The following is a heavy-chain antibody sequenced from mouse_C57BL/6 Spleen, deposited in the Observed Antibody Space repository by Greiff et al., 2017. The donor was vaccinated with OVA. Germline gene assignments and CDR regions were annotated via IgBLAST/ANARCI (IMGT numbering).Heavy chain of an antibody. CDR1: GFTFSSYG. J-gene: IGHJ2*01. V-gene: IGHV5-6*01. CDR2: ISSGGSYT. CDR3: ARWGDEGFDY. Sequence: EVKLVESGGDLVKPGGSLKLSCAASGFTFSSYGMSWVRQTPDKRLEWVATISSGGSYTYYPDSVKGRFTISRDNAKNTLYLQMSSLKSEDTAMYYCARWGDEGFDYWGQGTTLTVSS. D-gene: IGHD3-3*01.